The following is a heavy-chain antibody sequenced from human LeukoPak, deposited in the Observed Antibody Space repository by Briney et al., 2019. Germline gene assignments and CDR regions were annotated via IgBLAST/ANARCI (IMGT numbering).Heavy chain of an antibody. Sequence: PSETLSLTCTVSGGSISSGGYYWSWIRQHPGKGLEWIGYIYYSGSTYYNPSLKSRVTISVDTSKNQFSLKLSSVTAADTAVYYCARGDINRARRWFDPWGQGTLVTVSS. V-gene: IGHV4-31*03. CDR2: IYYSGST. J-gene: IGHJ5*02. CDR1: GGSISSGGYY. D-gene: IGHD6-6*01. CDR3: ARGDINRARRWFDP.